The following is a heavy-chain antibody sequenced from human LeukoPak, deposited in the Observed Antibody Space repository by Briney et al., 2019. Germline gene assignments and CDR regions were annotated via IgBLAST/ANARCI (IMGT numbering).Heavy chain of an antibody. V-gene: IGHV3-9*01. CDR2: ISWYNGSI. Sequence: GGSLRLSCAASGFTFDNYAMHWVRQDPGTGLEWVSWISWYNGSIDYAHSVQGRFTISRDNAKNSLYLQMNSLRTEDTALYDCAKGRYYGSGGTDLDYCGQGTPGTVSS. CDR3: AKGRYYGSGGTDLDY. D-gene: IGHD3-22*01. CDR1: GFTFDNYA. J-gene: IGHJ4*02.